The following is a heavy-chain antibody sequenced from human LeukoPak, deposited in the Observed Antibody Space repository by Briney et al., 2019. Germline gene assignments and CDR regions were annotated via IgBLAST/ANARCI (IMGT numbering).Heavy chain of an antibody. CDR2: IKGDGIST. D-gene: IGHD3-3*01. V-gene: IGHV3-74*01. Sequence: RGSLRLSCVASGFDFSSNWMHWVRHAPGQGLVWVSRIKGDGISTNYADSVKGRFTISRDIAKNTLYLQMNSLRAEDTGVYYCAKDHYWSIDYWGRGTLVTVSS. CDR1: GFDFSSNW. CDR3: AKDHYWSIDY. J-gene: IGHJ4*02.